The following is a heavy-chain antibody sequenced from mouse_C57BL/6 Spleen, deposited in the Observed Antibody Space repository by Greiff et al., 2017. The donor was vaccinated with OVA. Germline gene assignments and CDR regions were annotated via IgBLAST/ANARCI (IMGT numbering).Heavy chain of an antibody. CDR3: ARHYGIDY. J-gene: IGHJ2*01. V-gene: IGHV5-17*01. CDR1: GFTFSDYG. CDR2: ISSGSSTI. D-gene: IGHD2-1*01. Sequence: EVQLVESGGGLVKPGGSLKLSCAASGFTFSDYGMHWVRQAPEKGLEWVAYISSGSSTIYYADTVKGRFTISRDNAKNTLFLQMTSLRAEDTAMYYCARHYGIDYWGQGTTLTVSS.